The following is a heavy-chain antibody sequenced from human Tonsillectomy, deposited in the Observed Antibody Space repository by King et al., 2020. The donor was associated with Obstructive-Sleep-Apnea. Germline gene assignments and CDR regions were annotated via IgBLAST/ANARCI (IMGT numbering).Heavy chain of an antibody. CDR2: INPKSGGT. J-gene: IGHJ4*02. CDR3: ARALWDGYYFDY. D-gene: IGHD3-3*01. V-gene: IGHV1-2*02. CDR1: GYTFTGYY. Sequence: QLVQSGAEVKKPGASVKVSCKASGYTFTGYYMHWVRQAPGQGLEWLGYINPKSGGTNYAQKFQGRVTMTGDQSISTAYMELSRLRSDDTAVYYCARALWDGYYFDYWGQGTLVTVSS.